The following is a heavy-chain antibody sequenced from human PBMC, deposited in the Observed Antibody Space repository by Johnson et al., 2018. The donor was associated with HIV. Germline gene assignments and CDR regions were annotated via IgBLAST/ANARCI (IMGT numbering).Heavy chain of an antibody. CDR3: ARGVTPFGDWEAFDI. CDR2: ISYDGSNK. CDR1: GFTLSNYA. D-gene: IGHD3-10*01. J-gene: IGHJ3*02. Sequence: QVQLVESGGGVVQPGRSLRLSCAVSGFTLSNYAMHWVRQAPGKGLEWVAVISYDGSNKYYADSVKGRFTISRDNSKNTLYLQMNSLRAEDTAVYYCARGVTPFGDWEAFDIWGQGTMVTVSS. V-gene: IGHV3-30*04.